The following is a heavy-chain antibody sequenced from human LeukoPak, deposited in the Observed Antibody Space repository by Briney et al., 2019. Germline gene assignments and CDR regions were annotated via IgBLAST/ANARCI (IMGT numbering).Heavy chain of an antibody. CDR2: ISGSGDST. J-gene: IGHJ4*02. V-gene: IGHV3-23*01. CDR1: GFTLGDYT. CDR3: AKVTYDYVWGSYEN. Sequence: GGSLRLSCTASGFTLGDYTVSWVRQAPGKRLEWVSAISGSGDSTYYADSVKGRLTISRDNSKNTLYLQMNSLRAEDTAVYYCAKVTYDYVWGSYENWGQGALVTVSS. D-gene: IGHD3-16*01.